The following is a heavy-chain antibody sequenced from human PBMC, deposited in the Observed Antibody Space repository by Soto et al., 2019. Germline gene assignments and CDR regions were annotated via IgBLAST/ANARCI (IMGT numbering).Heavy chain of an antibody. V-gene: IGHV1-69*13. CDR3: ARTFYDSSSYFDY. Sequence: SVKVSCKASGGTFSSYAISWVRQAPGQGLEWMGGIIPVFGTANYAEKLQGRVTITADESTSTAYMELSSLRSEDTAVYYCARTFYDSSSYFDYWGQGTLVTVSS. CDR2: IIPVFGTA. D-gene: IGHD3-22*01. CDR1: GGTFSSYA. J-gene: IGHJ4*02.